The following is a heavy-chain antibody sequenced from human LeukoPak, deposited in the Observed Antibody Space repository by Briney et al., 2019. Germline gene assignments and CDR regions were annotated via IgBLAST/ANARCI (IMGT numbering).Heavy chain of an antibody. CDR2: IGSSSSTI. Sequence: AGGSLRLSCAASGFTFSIFGMNWVRQAPGKGLEWVAYIGSSSSTIYYADSMKGRFTISRDNAKKSLSLQMSSLRAEDTAVYHCARRRDDILSYPYDYYMDVWGKGTTVTVSS. CDR3: ARRRDDILSYPYDYYMDV. CDR1: GFTFSIFG. J-gene: IGHJ6*03. D-gene: IGHD3-16*01. V-gene: IGHV3-48*04.